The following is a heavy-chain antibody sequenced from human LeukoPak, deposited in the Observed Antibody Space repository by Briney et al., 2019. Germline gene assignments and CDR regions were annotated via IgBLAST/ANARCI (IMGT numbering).Heavy chain of an antibody. D-gene: IGHD6-19*01. J-gene: IGHJ4*02. V-gene: IGHV4-59*12. Sequence: SETLSLTCTVSGGSISSYYWSWIRQPPGKGLEWIGYIYYSGSTNYNPSLKSRVTISVDTSKNQFSLKLKSVTAADTAVYYCARRTYTSGWPFDYWGQGTLVTVST. CDR3: ARRTYTSGWPFDY. CDR2: IYYSGST. CDR1: GGSISSYY.